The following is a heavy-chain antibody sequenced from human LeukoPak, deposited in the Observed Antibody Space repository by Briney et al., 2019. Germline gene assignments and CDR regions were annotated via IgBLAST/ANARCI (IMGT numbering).Heavy chain of an antibody. Sequence: GGSLRLSCAASGFTFSDYYMSWLRQAPGKGLEWVSYISSSGSTIYYADSVKGRFTISRDNAKNSLYLQMKSLRAEDTAVYYCARDHGSSSSWYGYYYYGMDVWGQGTTVTVSS. CDR2: ISSSGSTI. D-gene: IGHD6-6*01. CDR1: GFTFSDYY. J-gene: IGHJ6*02. CDR3: ARDHGSSSSWYGYYYYGMDV. V-gene: IGHV3-11*01.